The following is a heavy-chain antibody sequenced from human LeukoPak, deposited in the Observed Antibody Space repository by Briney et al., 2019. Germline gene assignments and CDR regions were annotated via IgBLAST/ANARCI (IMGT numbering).Heavy chain of an antibody. J-gene: IGHJ4*02. V-gene: IGHV4-59*08. D-gene: IGHD6-19*01. CDR2: IYYSGNT. CDR1: GGSINSYY. CDR3: ARQKGYVSGWYEGFDY. Sequence: SETLSLTCTVSGGSINSYYWSWIRQPPGKGLEWIGYIYYSGNTNYNPSLKSRVAISVDTSKNQFSLKLNSVTAADTAVYYCARQKGYVSGWYEGFDYWGQGTLVTVSS.